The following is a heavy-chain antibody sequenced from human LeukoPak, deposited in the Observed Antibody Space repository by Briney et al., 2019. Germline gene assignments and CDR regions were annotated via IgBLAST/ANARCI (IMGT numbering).Heavy chain of an antibody. Sequence: ASVKVPCKASGGTFSSYAISWVRQAPGQGLEWMGGIIPIFGTANYAQKFQGRVTITADESTSTAYMELSSLRSEDTAVYYCASTYCGGDCYLIVVRGMDVWGQGTTVTVSS. CDR3: ASTYCGGDCYLIVVRGMDV. CDR2: IIPIFGTA. CDR1: GGTFSSYA. D-gene: IGHD2-21*02. V-gene: IGHV1-69*13. J-gene: IGHJ6*02.